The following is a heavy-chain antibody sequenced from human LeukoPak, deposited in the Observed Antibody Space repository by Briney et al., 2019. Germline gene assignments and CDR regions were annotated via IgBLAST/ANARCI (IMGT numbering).Heavy chain of an antibody. D-gene: IGHD6-19*01. Sequence: ASVKVSFKASGYTFTSYGISWVRQAPGQGLEWMGWISAYNGNTNYAQKLQGRVTMTTDTSTSTAYMELRSLRSDDTAVYYCARWRSIAVAGDFDYWGQGTLVTVSS. J-gene: IGHJ4*02. CDR2: ISAYNGNT. CDR3: ARWRSIAVAGDFDY. V-gene: IGHV1-18*01. CDR1: GYTFTSYG.